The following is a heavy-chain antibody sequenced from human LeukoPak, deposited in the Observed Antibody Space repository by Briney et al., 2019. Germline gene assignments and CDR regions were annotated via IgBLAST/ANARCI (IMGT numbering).Heavy chain of an antibody. V-gene: IGHV4-61*02. Sequence: SETLSLTCTVSGGSISSSYYWSWIRQPAGKGLEWIGRIYTSGSTNYNPSLKSRVTISVDTSKNQFSLKLSSVTAADTAVYYCARDGAYGDYEAYYYYMDVWGKGTTVTISS. J-gene: IGHJ6*03. CDR3: ARDGAYGDYEAYYYYMDV. CDR2: IYTSGST. D-gene: IGHD4-17*01. CDR1: GGSISSSYY.